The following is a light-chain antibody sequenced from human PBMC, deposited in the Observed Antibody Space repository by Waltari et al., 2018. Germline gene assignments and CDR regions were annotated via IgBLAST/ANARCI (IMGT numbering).Light chain of an antibody. V-gene: IGKV1-17*01. CDR2: LAS. CDR1: QGISNE. J-gene: IGKJ2*03. Sequence: DIQMTQSPSSLSASVGDRVTIPCQASQGISNELAWYQQKPGKVPKLLMYLASTLRSGVPSRFSGSGSGTEFTLTISSLQPEDVATYYCQLGYRTPYSFGQGTKVEIK. CDR3: QLGYRTPYS.